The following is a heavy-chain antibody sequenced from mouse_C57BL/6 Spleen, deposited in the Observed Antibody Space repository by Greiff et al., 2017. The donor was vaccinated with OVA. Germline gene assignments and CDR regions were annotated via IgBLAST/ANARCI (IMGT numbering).Heavy chain of an antibody. J-gene: IGHJ4*01. CDR3: AREGGTGAMDY. CDR1: GFTFSSYA. Sequence: DVQLVESGGGLLKPGGSLKLSCAASGFTFSSYAMSWVRQTPEKRLEWVATISDGGSYTYYPDNVKGRFTISRDNAKNNLYLQMSHLNSEDTAMYYCAREGGTGAMDYWGQGTSVTVSS. D-gene: IGHD4-1*01. CDR2: ISDGGSYT. V-gene: IGHV5-4*01.